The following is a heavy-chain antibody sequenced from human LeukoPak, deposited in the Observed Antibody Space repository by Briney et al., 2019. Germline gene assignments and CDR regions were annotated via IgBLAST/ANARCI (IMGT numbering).Heavy chain of an antibody. CDR1: GGTFSSYA. V-gene: IGHV1-69*05. CDR3: ARDHSMVVTSGSSHFDY. CDR2: IIPIFGTA. J-gene: IGHJ4*02. Sequence: AASVKVSCKASGGTFSSYAISWVRQAPGQGLEWMGGIIPIFGTANYAQKFQGRVTITTDESTSTAYMELSSLRSEDTAVYYCARDHSMVVTSGSSHFDYWGQGTLVTVSS. D-gene: IGHD4-23*01.